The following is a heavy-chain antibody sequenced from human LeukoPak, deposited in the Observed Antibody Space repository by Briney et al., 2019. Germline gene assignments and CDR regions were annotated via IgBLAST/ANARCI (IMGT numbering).Heavy chain of an antibody. J-gene: IGHJ3*02. D-gene: IGHD6-13*01. Sequence: NPGGSLRLSCAASGFTFSSYSMNWVRQAPGKGLEWVSSISSSSSYIYYADSVKGRFTISRDNAKNSLYLQMNSLRAEDTAVYYCARDRVLSSSWYFWSPNDAFDIWGQGTMVTVSS. V-gene: IGHV3-21*01. CDR1: GFTFSSYS. CDR2: ISSSSSYI. CDR3: ARDRVLSSSWYFWSPNDAFDI.